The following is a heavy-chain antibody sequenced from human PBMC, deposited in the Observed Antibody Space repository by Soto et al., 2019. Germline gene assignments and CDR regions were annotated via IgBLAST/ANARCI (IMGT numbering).Heavy chain of an antibody. CDR2: ISFDGSNQ. CDR1: GFAFSSYA. CDR3: ASANIPVLNTAGIDY. V-gene: IGHV3-30-3*01. D-gene: IGHD2-21*01. J-gene: IGHJ4*02. Sequence: QVQLVESGGGVVQPGKSLGLSCAASGFAFSSYAMHWVRQAPGKGLEWVSLISFDGSNQYYADSVKGRFTISRDNSKSTVYLQMNSLRPEDTAVYYCASANIPVLNTAGIDYWGQGTLVTVSS.